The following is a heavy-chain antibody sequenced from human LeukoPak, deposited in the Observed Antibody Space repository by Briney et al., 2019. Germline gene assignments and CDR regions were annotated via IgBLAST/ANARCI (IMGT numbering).Heavy chain of an antibody. J-gene: IGHJ4*02. Sequence: PGGSLRLSCAASGFSFSSYWMHWVRQTPGKGLLWVSRINTDGSSTYYADSVKGRFTISRDNAKNSLYLQMNSLRAEDTAVYSCARDKTRGLGYSYSKSGNYFDYWGQGTLVTVSS. D-gene: IGHD5-18*01. CDR1: GFSFSSYW. CDR2: INTDGSST. CDR3: ARDKTRGLGYSYSKSGNYFDY. V-gene: IGHV3-74*01.